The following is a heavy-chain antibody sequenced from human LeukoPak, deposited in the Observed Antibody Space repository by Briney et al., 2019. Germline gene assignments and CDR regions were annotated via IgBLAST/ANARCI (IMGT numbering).Heavy chain of an antibody. J-gene: IGHJ6*02. CDR3: ARDGPAEIVVVPAALLGYYGMDV. CDR1: GFTFSSYS. Sequence: GGSLRLSCAASGFTFSSYSMNWVRQAPGKGLEWVSSISSSSSYIYYADSVKGRFTISRDNAKNSLYLQMNSLRAEDTAVYYCARDGPAEIVVVPAALLGYYGMDVWGQGTTVTVSS. CDR2: ISSSSSYI. V-gene: IGHV3-21*01. D-gene: IGHD2-2*01.